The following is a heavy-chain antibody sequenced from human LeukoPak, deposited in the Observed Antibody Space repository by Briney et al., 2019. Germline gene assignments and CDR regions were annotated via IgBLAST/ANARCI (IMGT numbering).Heavy chain of an antibody. D-gene: IGHD4-17*01. CDR2: IYWDDDK. Sequence: VSGPTLVNPTQTLTLTRTFSGFSLSTSGVGVGWIRQPPGKALEWLALIYWDDDKRYSPSLKSRLTITKDTSKNQVVLTMTNMDPVDTATYYCAHAYNTVRIGPPFDYWGQGTLVTVSS. CDR1: GFSLSTSGVG. CDR3: AHAYNTVRIGPPFDY. J-gene: IGHJ4*02. V-gene: IGHV2-5*02.